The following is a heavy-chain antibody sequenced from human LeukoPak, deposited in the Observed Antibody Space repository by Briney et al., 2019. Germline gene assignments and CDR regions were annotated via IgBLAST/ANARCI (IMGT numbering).Heavy chain of an antibody. CDR2: INSDGSST. V-gene: IGHV3-74*01. CDR3: ARVYSTIRTNWFDP. CDR1: GFTFSSYW. D-gene: IGHD6-13*01. J-gene: IGHJ5*02. Sequence: GGSLRLSCAASGFTFSSYWMHWVRQAPGKGLVWVSRINSDGSSTSYADSVKGRFTISRDNAKNTLYLQMNSLRAEDTAVYYCARVYSTIRTNWFDPWGQGTLVTVSS.